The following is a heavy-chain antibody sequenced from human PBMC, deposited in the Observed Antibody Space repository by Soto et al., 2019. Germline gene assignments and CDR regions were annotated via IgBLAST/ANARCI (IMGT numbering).Heavy chain of an antibody. D-gene: IGHD1-7*01. J-gene: IGHJ4*02. CDR2: SSATGAGT. CDR1: GFTFSSYG. V-gene: IGHV3-23*01. CDR3: AKDRRAGGNYGLYSDF. Sequence: EVQLLESGGGLVQPGGSLRLSCAASGFTFSSYGMTWVRQAPGKGLEWVSFSSATGAGTYYADSVKGRFTISRDNSKNTLYLQMTSLRADYTAVYSCAKDRRAGGNYGLYSDFWGQGALVIVSS.